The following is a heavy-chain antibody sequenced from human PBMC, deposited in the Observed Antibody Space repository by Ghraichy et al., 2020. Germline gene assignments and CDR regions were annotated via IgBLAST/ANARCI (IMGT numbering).Heavy chain of an antibody. D-gene: IGHD4-17*01. V-gene: IGHV3-43*01. J-gene: IGHJ4*02. Sequence: GGSLRLSCAASGFTFDAYTMHWVRQTAGKGLEWVSLINWDGDNTYYADSVKGRFTISRENSKNSLYLQMNSVRTEDTAFYYCTRGGADYAAYWGQGTLVTVST. CDR3: TRGGADYAAY. CDR1: GFTFDAYT. CDR2: INWDGDNT.